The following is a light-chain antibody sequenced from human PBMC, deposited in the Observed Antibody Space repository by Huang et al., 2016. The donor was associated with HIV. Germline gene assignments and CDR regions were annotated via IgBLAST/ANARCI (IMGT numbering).Light chain of an antibody. CDR3: QQSYSTPNLT. V-gene: IGKV1-39*01. CDR2: AAS. Sequence: DIQMTQSPSSLSASVGDRVTITCRASQSISSYLNWYQQKPGKAPKLLIYAASSLQSGVPSRFSGSGSGTDFTLTISSLQPEDFATYYCQQSYSTPNLTFGGRTKVEIK. J-gene: IGKJ4*01. CDR1: QSISSY.